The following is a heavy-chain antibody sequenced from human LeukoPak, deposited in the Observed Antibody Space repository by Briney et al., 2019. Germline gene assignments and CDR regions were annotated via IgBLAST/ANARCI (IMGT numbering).Heavy chain of an antibody. D-gene: IGHD2-2*02. CDR3: ARDGVPAAIRSDLVGEFDY. Sequence: ASVKVSCKASGYTFTSYGICWVRQAPGQGLEWMGWINPNSGGTNYAQKFQGRVTMTRDTSISTAYMELSRLRSDDTAVYYCARDGVPAAIRSDLVGEFDYWGQGTLVTVSS. CDR2: INPNSGGT. V-gene: IGHV1-2*02. CDR1: GYTFTSYG. J-gene: IGHJ4*02.